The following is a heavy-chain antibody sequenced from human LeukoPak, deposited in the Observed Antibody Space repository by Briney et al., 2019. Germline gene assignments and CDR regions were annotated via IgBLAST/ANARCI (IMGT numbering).Heavy chain of an antibody. CDR3: ARKVGKYSGWYNY. J-gene: IGHJ4*02. Sequence: GGSLRLSCAASGFTFSSYWMSWVRQAPGKGLEWVANINQDGSREYYVDSVKGRSTISRDNAKNSVSLQMNSLRAEDTAMYYCARKVGKYSGWYNYWGQGTLVTVSS. V-gene: IGHV3-7*01. CDR1: GFTFSSYW. D-gene: IGHD6-19*01. CDR2: INQDGSRE.